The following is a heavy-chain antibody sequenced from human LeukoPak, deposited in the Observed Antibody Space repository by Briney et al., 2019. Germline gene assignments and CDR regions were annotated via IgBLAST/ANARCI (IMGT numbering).Heavy chain of an antibody. CDR2: IYTSGST. D-gene: IGHD3-10*01. CDR1: GGSISSGSYY. V-gene: IGHV4-61*02. CDR3: ARGLRGMVRGVTPHWFDP. Sequence: SETLSLTCTVSGGSISSGSYYWSRIRQPAGKGLEWIGRIYTSGSTNYNPSLKSRVTISVDTSKNQFSLKLSSVTAADTAVYYCARGLRGMVRGVTPHWFDPWGQGTLVTVSS. J-gene: IGHJ5*02.